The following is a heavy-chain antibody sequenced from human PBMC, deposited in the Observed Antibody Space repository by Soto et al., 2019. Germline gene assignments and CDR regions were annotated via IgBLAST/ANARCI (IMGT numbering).Heavy chain of an antibody. D-gene: IGHD3-9*01. CDR3: ATDRADILTGYYNVFDY. Sequence: GASVKVSCKASGGTFSSYAISWVRQAPGQGLEWMGGIIPIFGTANYAQKFQGRVTITADESTSTAYMKLSSLRSEDTAVYYCATDRADILTGYYNVFDYWGQGTLVTVSS. J-gene: IGHJ4*02. CDR1: GGTFSSYA. CDR2: IIPIFGTA. V-gene: IGHV1-69*13.